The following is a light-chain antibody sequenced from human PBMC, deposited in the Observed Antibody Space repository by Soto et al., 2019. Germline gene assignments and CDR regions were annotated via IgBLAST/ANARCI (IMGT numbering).Light chain of an antibody. CDR3: QSYDSSLSGSVV. CDR2: EVN. Sequence: QSALTQPASVSGSPGQSITISCTGTSSDVGAYNFVSWYQQYPGKAPKVMIYEVNNRPSGVSNRFSGSKSGNTASLTISGLQAEDEADYYCQSYDSSLSGSVVFGGGTKLTVL. CDR1: SSDVGAYNF. V-gene: IGLV2-14*01. J-gene: IGLJ2*01.